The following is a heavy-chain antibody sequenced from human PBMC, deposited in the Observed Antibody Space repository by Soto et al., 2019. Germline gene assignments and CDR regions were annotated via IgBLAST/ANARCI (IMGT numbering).Heavy chain of an antibody. Sequence: SETLSLTCAVYGGSFSGYYWSWIRQPPGKGLEWIGEINHSGSTNYNPSLKSRVTISVDTSKNQFSLKLSSVTAADTAVYYCARGRPSDFTVSIYGMDVWGQGNTVTVS. D-gene: IGHD3-3*01. J-gene: IGHJ6*02. CDR3: ARGRPSDFTVSIYGMDV. CDR2: INHSGST. CDR1: GGSFSGYY. V-gene: IGHV4-34*01.